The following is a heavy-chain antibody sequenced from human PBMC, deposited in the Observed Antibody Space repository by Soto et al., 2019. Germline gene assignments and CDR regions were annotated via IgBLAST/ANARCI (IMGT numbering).Heavy chain of an antibody. CDR1: GFTSSSYA. V-gene: IGHV3-23*01. D-gene: IGHD4-17*01. Sequence: QPGXSLILSCAASGFTSSSYAMSCVRQAPGKGLQWVSAISGSGGSTYYADSVKGRFTISRDNSKNALYLQMNSLRAEDTAVYYCAKPKDYGDYQFDYWGQGTLVTVSS. J-gene: IGHJ4*02. CDR2: ISGSGGST. CDR3: AKPKDYGDYQFDY.